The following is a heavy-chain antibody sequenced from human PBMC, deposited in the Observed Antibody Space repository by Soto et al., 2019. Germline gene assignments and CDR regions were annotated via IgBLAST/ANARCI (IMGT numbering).Heavy chain of an antibody. CDR2: ISYDGSNK. J-gene: IGHJ4*02. CDR1: GFTFSSYD. D-gene: IGHD6-6*01. Sequence: QVQLVESGGGVVQPGRSLRLSCAASGFTFSSYDIHWVRQAPCKGLEWAAVISYDGSNKYYADSVKGRFTISRDNSKNTLYLQMNSLRAEDTAVYYCAKDLILYSSSSNFDYWGQGNLVTVSS. CDR3: AKDLILYSSSSNFDY. V-gene: IGHV3-30*18.